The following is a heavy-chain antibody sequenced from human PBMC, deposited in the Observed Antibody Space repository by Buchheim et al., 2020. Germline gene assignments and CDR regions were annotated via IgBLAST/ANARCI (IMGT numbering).Heavy chain of an antibody. V-gene: IGHV3-48*03. CDR1: GFPFSQDE. J-gene: IGHJ6*03. Sequence: EVQLVESGGGLVQPGGSLRISCAASGFPFSQDEMNWVRQAPGKGLEWVAAISGGSTTIYYAYSVKGRFTISRDKAENSLYLQMNSLRAEETAIYYCVKVYYYMDVWGKGTT. CDR2: ISGGSTTI. CDR3: VKVYYYMDV.